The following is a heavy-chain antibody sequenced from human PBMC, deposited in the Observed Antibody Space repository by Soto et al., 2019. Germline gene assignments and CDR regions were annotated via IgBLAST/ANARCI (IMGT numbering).Heavy chain of an antibody. CDR2: IIPSFDTA. D-gene: IGHD1-26*01. CDR3: ARDHSPYNGAFPNVFDI. V-gene: IGHV1-69*01. J-gene: IGHJ3*02. Sequence: QVNLVQSGAEVKKPGSSVKVSCKASGGTFTNYAVSWVRQVPGQGLERLGGIIPSFDTADDSQKFQDRVTITADESTTTSYFGLRSLRSEDTAVYYCARDHSPYNGAFPNVFDIWGQGTVVTFSP. CDR1: GGTFTNYA.